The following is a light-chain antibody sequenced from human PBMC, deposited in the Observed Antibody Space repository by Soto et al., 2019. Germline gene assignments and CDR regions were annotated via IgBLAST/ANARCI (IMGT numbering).Light chain of an antibody. Sequence: EIVLTQSPATLSLSPGERATLSCRASQSVSSYLAWYQQKPGQAPRLLIYDASNRATGIPARFSGSGSGTDFTLTISSLEPEDFAVYYCQQRSNWPPWTCGQGTK. CDR2: DAS. V-gene: IGKV3-11*01. CDR3: QQRSNWPPWT. J-gene: IGKJ1*01. CDR1: QSVSSY.